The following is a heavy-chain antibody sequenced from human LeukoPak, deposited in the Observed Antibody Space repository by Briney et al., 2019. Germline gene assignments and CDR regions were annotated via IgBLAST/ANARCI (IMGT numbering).Heavy chain of an antibody. CDR3: ARLLWFGELSNAFDI. J-gene: IGHJ3*02. Sequence: SETLSLTCTVSGGSISSYYWSWIRQPPGKGLEWIGDIYYSGSTNYNPSLKSRVTISVDTSKNQFSLKLSSVTAADTAVYYCARLLWFGELSNAFDIWGQGTMVTVSS. CDR2: IYYSGST. V-gene: IGHV4-59*01. CDR1: GGSISSYY. D-gene: IGHD3-10*01.